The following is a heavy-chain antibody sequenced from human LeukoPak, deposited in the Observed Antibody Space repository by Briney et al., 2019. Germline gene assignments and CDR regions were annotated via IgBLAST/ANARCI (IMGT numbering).Heavy chain of an antibody. CDR2: IKSKSDGGAT. V-gene: IGHV3-15*01. J-gene: IGHJ4*02. Sequence: PGGSLRLSCAASGFTFSNAWMSWVRQAPGKVLEWVGRIKSKSDGGATDYAAPVKGRFTISRDDSKNTLYLQMNSLKAEDTAVYYCTTDVTLVGATAGGYWGQGTLVTVSS. CDR3: TTDVTLVGATAGGY. CDR1: GFTFSNAW. D-gene: IGHD1-26*01.